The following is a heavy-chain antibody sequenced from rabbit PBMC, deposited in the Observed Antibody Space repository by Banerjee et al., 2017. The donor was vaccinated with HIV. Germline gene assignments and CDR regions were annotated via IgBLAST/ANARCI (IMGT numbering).Heavy chain of an antibody. CDR2: IDTGTGST. J-gene: IGHJ4*01. CDR3: ARGTNISYPNL. D-gene: IGHD6-1*01. CDR1: GFSFSVSYY. Sequence: QSLEESGGDLVKPGASLTLTCTASGFSFSVSYYMCWVRQAPGKGLEWIGCIDTGTGSTDYASWVNGRVTISRSTSLNTVDLKVTSLTAADTATYFCARGTNISYPNLWGQGPWSPS. V-gene: IGHV1S43*01.